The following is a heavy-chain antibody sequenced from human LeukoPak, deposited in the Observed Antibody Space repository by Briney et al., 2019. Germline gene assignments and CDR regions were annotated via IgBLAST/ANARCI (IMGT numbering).Heavy chain of an antibody. Sequence: TSETLSLTCAVYGGSFSGYYWSWIRQPPGKGLEWIGEINHSGSTNYNPSLKSRVTISVDTSKNQFSLKLSSVTAADTAVYYCARLDGYSSSSGGGGYWGQGTLVTVPS. CDR2: INHSGST. D-gene: IGHD6-13*01. V-gene: IGHV4-34*01. CDR3: ARLDGYSSSSGGGGY. J-gene: IGHJ4*02. CDR1: GGSFSGYY.